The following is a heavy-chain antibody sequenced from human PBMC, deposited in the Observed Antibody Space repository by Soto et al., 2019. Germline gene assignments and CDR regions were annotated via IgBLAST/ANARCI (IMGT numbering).Heavy chain of an antibody. CDR1: GGTFSSYT. D-gene: IGHD3-16*01. V-gene: IGHV1-69*02. CDR2: IIPILGIA. CDR3: ALRGSVYGMDV. J-gene: IGHJ6*02. Sequence: QVQLVQSGAEVKKPGSSVKVSCKASGGTFSSYTISWVRQAPGQGLEWMGRIIPILGIANYAQKFKGRVTITADKATGTANIELSSLRSEDTAVDYCALRGSVYGMDVWGQGTTVTVSS.